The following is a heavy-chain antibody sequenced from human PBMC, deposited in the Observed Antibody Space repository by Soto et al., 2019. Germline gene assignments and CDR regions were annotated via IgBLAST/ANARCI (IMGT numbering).Heavy chain of an antibody. V-gene: IGHV3-30*04. CDR2: ISRDGKNK. D-gene: IGHD3-10*01. CDR1: GFTFIRYA. Sequence: PGGSLRLSCACSGFTFIRYAIQWVRQAPGKGLEWVAVISRDGKNKYYVDSVKGRFTISRDDSQNTLYLQMNSLRREDTAVYYCARSRNSAVADSFDFWGQGTLVTVSS. CDR3: ARSRNSAVADSFDF. J-gene: IGHJ4*02.